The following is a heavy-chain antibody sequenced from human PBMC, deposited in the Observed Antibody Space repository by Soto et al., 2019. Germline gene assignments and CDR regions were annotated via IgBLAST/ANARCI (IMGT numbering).Heavy chain of an antibody. V-gene: IGHV3-23*01. J-gene: IGHJ6*03. D-gene: IGHD3-10*02. CDR1: GFTFSSYA. CDR3: AKVFLDPPVNYYYYMDV. CDR2: ISGSGGST. Sequence: GGSLRLSCAASGFTFSSYAMSWVRQAPGKGLEWVSAISGSGGSTYYADSVKGRFTISRDNSKNTLYLQMNSLRAEDTAVYYCAKVFLDPPVNYYYYMDVWGKGTTVTVSS.